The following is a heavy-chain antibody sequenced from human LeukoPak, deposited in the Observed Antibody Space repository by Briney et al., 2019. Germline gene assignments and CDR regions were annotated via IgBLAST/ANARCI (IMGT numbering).Heavy chain of an antibody. CDR1: GFTFSSYT. CDR3: AKEDVVVPAAIFDY. D-gene: IGHD2-2*01. CDR2: ISGSNSYI. Sequence: PGGSLRLSCAASGFTFSSYTMHWIRQAPGKGLEWVSSISGSNSYIFYADSVKGRFTVSRDNAKDSLYLQMNSLRAEDTAVYYCAKEDVVVPAAIFDYWGQGTLVTVSS. J-gene: IGHJ4*02. V-gene: IGHV3-21*04.